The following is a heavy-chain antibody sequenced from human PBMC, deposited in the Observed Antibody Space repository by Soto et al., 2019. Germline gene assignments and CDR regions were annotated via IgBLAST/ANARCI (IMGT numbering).Heavy chain of an antibody. CDR2: ISAYNGNS. Sequence: QVPLVQSGAEVKKPGASVKVSCKASGYTFTSYGISWVRQAPGQGLEWMGWISAYNGNSNYAQKLQGRVTMTTDTSTSTAYMELRSLRSDDTAVYYCASVHGYDFWSHFVYWGQGTLVTVSS. J-gene: IGHJ4*02. CDR1: GYTFTSYG. CDR3: ASVHGYDFWSHFVY. D-gene: IGHD3-3*01. V-gene: IGHV1-18*01.